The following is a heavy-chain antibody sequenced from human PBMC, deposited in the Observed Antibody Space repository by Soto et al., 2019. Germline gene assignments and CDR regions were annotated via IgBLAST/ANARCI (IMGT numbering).Heavy chain of an antibody. J-gene: IGHJ6*02. Sequence: PCWSLRLSCSASGFAVSEGWRSWIRQAPGEGLEWVANIGQDGYEKHYLDSVRGRFTISRDNARNSLFLYVNSLRADDSAVYYCTGGTDLRFCTGYSCPGMDGWGPGTTVTVSS. CDR1: GFAVSEGW. CDR2: IGQDGYEK. CDR3: TGGTDLRFCTGYSCPGMDG. V-gene: IGHV3-7*03. D-gene: IGHD2-8*02.